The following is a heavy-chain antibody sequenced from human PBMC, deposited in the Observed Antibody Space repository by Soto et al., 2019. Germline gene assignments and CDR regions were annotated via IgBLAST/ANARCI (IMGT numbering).Heavy chain of an antibody. Sequence: GGSLRLSCAASGFTFSSYSMNWVRQAPGKGLEWVSYISSSSSTIYYADSVKGRFTISRDNAKNSLYLQMNSLRAEDTAVYYCARDTSYGDYPMAGRDWGQGTLVTVSS. D-gene: IGHD4-17*01. V-gene: IGHV3-48*01. CDR1: GFTFSSYS. CDR3: ARDTSYGDYPMAGRD. CDR2: ISSSSSTI. J-gene: IGHJ4*02.